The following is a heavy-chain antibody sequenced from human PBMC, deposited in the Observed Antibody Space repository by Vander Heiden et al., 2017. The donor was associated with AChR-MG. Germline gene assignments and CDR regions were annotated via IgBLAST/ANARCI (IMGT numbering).Heavy chain of an antibody. CDR2: ISWNRGSI. V-gene: IGHV3-9*01. D-gene: IGHD6-19*01. J-gene: IGHJ4*02. Sequence: EVQLVESGGGLVQPGRSLRLSRAASGFTFDDYAMSWVRQAPGKGLAWVSGISWNRGSIGYADSVKGRFTISRDNAKNSLYLQMNSLRAEDTALYYCAKGGHSSGWYYDYFDYWGQGTLVTVSS. CDR1: GFTFDDYA. CDR3: AKGGHSSGWYYDYFDY.